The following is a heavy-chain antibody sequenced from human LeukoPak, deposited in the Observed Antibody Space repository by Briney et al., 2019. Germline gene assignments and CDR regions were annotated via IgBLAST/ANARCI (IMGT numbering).Heavy chain of an antibody. D-gene: IGHD2-2*01. V-gene: IGHV4-4*02. CDR2: IYQSGTT. J-gene: IGHJ4*02. Sequence: SGTLSLTCAVSGDSIRSSNWWSWVRQPPGKGLEWIGEIYQSGTTNYNPSLKSRVTISVDKSLNQFSLHLSSVTAADTAVYYCARGCNSLSCYVPFEYWGQGTLVTVSS. CDR3: ARGCNSLSCYVPFEY. CDR1: GDSIRSSNW.